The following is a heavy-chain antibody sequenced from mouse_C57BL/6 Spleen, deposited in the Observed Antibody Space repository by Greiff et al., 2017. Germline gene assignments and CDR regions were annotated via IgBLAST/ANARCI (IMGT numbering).Heavy chain of an antibody. CDR2: IHPNSGST. CDR1: GYTFTSYW. J-gene: IGHJ4*01. D-gene: IGHD1-1*01. Sequence: QVQLQQPGAELVKPGASVKLSCKASGYTFTSYWMHWVKQRPGQGLEWIGMIHPNSGSTNYNEKFKSKATLTVDKSSSTAYMQLSSLTSEDSAVYYCARNYPYYYAMDYWGQATSVTVSS. CDR3: ARNYPYYYAMDY. V-gene: IGHV1-64*01.